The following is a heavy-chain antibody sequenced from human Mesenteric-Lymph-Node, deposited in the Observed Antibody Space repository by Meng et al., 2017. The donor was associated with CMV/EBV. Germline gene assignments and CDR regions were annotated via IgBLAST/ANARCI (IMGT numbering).Heavy chain of an antibody. V-gene: IGHV3-33*01. Sequence: AVSGFIFSNYGMHWVRQAPGKGLEWVAVIWDDGSNKFYADSVRGRFTISRDNSQKKLYLQMSSLRAEDTAVYYCARQTKIGEWIPDYWGQGALVTVSS. D-gene: IGHD1-7*01. CDR1: GFIFSNYG. J-gene: IGHJ4*02. CDR3: ARQTKIGEWIPDY. CDR2: IWDDGSNK.